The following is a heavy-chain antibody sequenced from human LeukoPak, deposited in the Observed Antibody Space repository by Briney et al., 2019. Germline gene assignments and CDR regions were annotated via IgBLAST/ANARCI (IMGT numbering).Heavy chain of an antibody. CDR3: ARDSTTEFDY. V-gene: IGHV4-31*03. Sequence: SEILSLTCTVSGGSISSSGYYWSWIRQHPGKGLEWIGYIYYSGSTYYNPSLKSRVTISVDTSKNQFSLKLSSVTAADTAVYYCARDSTTEFDYWGQGTLVTVSS. CDR1: GGSISSSGYY. D-gene: IGHD2/OR15-2a*01. CDR2: IYYSGST. J-gene: IGHJ4*02.